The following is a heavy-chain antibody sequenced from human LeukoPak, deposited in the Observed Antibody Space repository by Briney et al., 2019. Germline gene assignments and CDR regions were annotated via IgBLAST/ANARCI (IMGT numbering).Heavy chain of an antibody. J-gene: IGHJ4*02. CDR1: GFTFSSYA. Sequence: GGSLRLSCAASGFTFSSYAMSWVRQAPGKGLEWVSAISGSGGSTYYADSVKGRFTISRDNSKNTLYLQMNSLRAEDTAVYYCGKERGSGSYRYYFDYWGQGTLVTVSS. D-gene: IGHD1-26*01. CDR2: ISGSGGST. V-gene: IGHV3-23*01. CDR3: GKERGSGSYRYYFDY.